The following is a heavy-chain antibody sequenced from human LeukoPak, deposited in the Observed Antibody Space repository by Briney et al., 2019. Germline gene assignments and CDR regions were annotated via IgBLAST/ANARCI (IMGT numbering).Heavy chain of an antibody. CDR3: ARRTPIIDSGSYYEFYDY. J-gene: IGHJ4*02. CDR1: GYSFTSYW. CDR2: IYPGDSDT. V-gene: IGHV5-51*01. D-gene: IGHD1-26*01. Sequence: GESLKISCKGSGYSFTSYWIGWVRQMPGKGLEWMGIIYPGDSDTRYSPSFQGQVTISADKSISTAYLQWSSLKASDTAMYYCARRTPIIDSGSYYEFYDYWGQGTLVTVSS.